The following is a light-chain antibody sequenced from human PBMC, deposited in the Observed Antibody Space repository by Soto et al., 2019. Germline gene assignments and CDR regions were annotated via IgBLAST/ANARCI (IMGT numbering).Light chain of an antibody. V-gene: IGLV2-14*01. CDR1: SSDVGGYNY. CDR2: DVS. Sequence: QSVLTQPASVSGSPGQSITISCTGTSSDVGGYNYVSWYQQHPGKAPKLMIYDVSNRPSGVSNSFSGSKSGNTASQTISGLQAEDEADYYCSSYTSSSTWVFGGGTKVTVL. CDR3: SSYTSSSTWV. J-gene: IGLJ3*02.